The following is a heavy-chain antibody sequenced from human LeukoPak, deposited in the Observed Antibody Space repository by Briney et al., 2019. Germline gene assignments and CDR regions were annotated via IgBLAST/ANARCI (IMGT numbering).Heavy chain of an antibody. Sequence: GGSLRLSCAASGFTLSSYSMNWVRQAPGKGLEWVSSISSSSSYIYYADSVKGRFTISRDNAKNSLYLQMNSLRAEDTAVYYCARAVTMVRGVILDWGQGTLVTVSS. CDR1: GFTLSSYS. J-gene: IGHJ4*02. CDR3: ARAVTMVRGVILD. CDR2: ISSSSSYI. D-gene: IGHD3-10*01. V-gene: IGHV3-21*01.